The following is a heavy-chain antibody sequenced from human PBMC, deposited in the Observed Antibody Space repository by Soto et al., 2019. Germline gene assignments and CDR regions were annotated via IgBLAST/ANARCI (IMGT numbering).Heavy chain of an antibody. J-gene: IGHJ4*02. CDR2: INSDGSST. V-gene: IGHV3-74*01. CDR1: GFAFSTFW. CDR3: ARDFEY. Sequence: EVQLVESGGGLVQPGGSLRLSCEASGFAFSTFWMHWVRQAPGKGLVWVSRINSDGSSTYYADSVKGRVTISRDNAKNTLYLQLNSLRPVATAVYYCARDFEYWGQGTLVTVSS.